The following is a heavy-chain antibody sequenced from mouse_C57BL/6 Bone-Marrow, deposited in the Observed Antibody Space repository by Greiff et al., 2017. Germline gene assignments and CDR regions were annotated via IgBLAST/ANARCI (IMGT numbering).Heavy chain of an antibody. CDR1: GYTFTSYW. CDR3: ARVNPWRY. J-gene: IGHJ2*01. V-gene: IGHV1-55*01. D-gene: IGHD2-2*01. CDR2: IYPGSGST. Sequence: VQLQQPGAELVKPGASVQMSCKASGYTFTSYWITWVKQRPGQGLEWIGDIYPGSGSTNYNEKFKSKATLTVAPSYRPAYMQLSSLTSEASAVFYRARVNPWRYWGQCTTLPVSS.